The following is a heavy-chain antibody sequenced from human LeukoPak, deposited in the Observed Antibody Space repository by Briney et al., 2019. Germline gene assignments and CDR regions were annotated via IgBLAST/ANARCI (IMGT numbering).Heavy chain of an antibody. J-gene: IGHJ4*02. D-gene: IGHD3-16*02. CDR2: IHHDGRI. Sequence: KASETLSLTCDVSGGSIDSTNWWNWVRQPPGKGLEWIGEIHHDGRINYNPSLKSRVTLSVDKSKNQFFLRLNSVTAADTAMYYCARSHDHLWGNYPDYWGQGTLVTVSS. CDR3: ARSHDHLWGNYPDY. CDR1: GGSIDSTNW. V-gene: IGHV4/OR15-8*01.